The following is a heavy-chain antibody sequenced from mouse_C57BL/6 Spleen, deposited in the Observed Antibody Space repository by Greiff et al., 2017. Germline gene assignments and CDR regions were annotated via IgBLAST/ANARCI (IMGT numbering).Heavy chain of an antibody. CDR1: GYAFTNYL. D-gene: IGHD1-1*01. CDR2: INPGSGGT. Sequence: VQLQQSGAELVRPGTSAKVSCKASGYAFTNYLIAWVKQRPGQGLEWIGVINPGSGGTNYNEKFKGKATLTADKSSSTAYMQLSSLTSEDSAVYFCARSSTTVVVDYYAMDYWGQGTSVTVSS. CDR3: ARSSTTVVVDYYAMDY. J-gene: IGHJ4*01. V-gene: IGHV1-54*01.